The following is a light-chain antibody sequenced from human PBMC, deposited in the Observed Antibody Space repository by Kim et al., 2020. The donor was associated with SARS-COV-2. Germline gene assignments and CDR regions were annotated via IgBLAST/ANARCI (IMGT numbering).Light chain of an antibody. CDR3: QKYNSAPWT. V-gene: IGKV1-27*01. CDR2: AAY. Sequence: ASVGDRVTLTCRASQGISNYLAWYQQKPGKVPKVLIYAAYALQPGVASRFSGSGSGTDFTLTISSLQPEDAATYYCQKYNSAPWTFGQGTKVDIK. J-gene: IGKJ1*01. CDR1: QGISNY.